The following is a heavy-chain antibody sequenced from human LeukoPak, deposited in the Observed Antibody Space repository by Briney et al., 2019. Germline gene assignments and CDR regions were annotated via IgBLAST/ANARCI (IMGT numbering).Heavy chain of an antibody. CDR2: ISYDGSNK. Sequence: GGSLRLSCAASGLTFSSYAMHWVRQAPGKGLEWVAVISYDGSNKYYADSVKGRFTISRDNSKNTLYLQMNSLRAEDTAVYYCARDGRMGDSDEFDYWGQGTLVTVSS. CDR3: ARDGRMGDSDEFDY. J-gene: IGHJ4*02. V-gene: IGHV3-30-3*01. D-gene: IGHD3-22*01. CDR1: GLTFSSYA.